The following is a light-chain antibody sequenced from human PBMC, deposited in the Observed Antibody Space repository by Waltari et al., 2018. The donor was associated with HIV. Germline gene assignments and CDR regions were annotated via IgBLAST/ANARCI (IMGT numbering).Light chain of an antibody. J-gene: IGLJ1*01. Sequence: QSALTQPASVSGSPGQSVPISCPGTRSAVGGSHYVSWYQQFPGKAPKLMISEVSNRPSGVSDRLSGSKSGNTASLTISGLQAEDEADYYCSSYTTGSTLVVFGTGTKVIVL. CDR2: EVS. V-gene: IGLV2-14*01. CDR1: RSAVGGSHY. CDR3: SSYTTGSTLVV.